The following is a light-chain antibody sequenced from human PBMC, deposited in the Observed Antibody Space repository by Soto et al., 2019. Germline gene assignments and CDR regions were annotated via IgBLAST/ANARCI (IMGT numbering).Light chain of an antibody. Sequence: EILLTQSPGTLSLSPGERASLSCRASQSVSSIYLAWYQQKPGQAPRLLIYGASSRATGIPDRFSGSGSGTDFTLTISRLKPEDFAVYYCQQYGSSPPITFGQGTRLEIK. J-gene: IGKJ5*01. CDR1: QSVSSIY. CDR3: QQYGSSPPIT. CDR2: GAS. V-gene: IGKV3-20*01.